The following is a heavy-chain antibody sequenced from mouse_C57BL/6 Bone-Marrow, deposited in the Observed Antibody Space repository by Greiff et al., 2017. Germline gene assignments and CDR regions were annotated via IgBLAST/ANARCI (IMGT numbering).Heavy chain of an antibody. CDR1: GYTFTSYG. D-gene: IGHD1-1*01. V-gene: IGHV1-58*01. CDR2: IYIGNGYT. Sequence: EVQLQQSGAELVRPGSSVKMSCKTSGYTFTSYGINWVKQRPGQGLEWIGYIYIGNGYTAYNEKFKGKATLTSDTSSSPAYMQLSSLTSEDSAIYFWAVTTVVANYAMDYWGQGTSVTVSS. CDR3: AVTTVVANYAMDY. J-gene: IGHJ4*01.